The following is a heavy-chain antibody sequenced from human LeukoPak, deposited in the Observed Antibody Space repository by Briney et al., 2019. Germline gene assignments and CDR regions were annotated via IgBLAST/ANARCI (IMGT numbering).Heavy chain of an antibody. CDR1: GFTVSSNS. D-gene: IGHD4-17*01. CDR2: IYSAGST. V-gene: IGHV3-53*01. CDR3: ASFADYGDYRGPFDY. Sequence: GGSLRLSCTVSGFTVSSNSMSWVRQAPGKGLEWVSFIYSAGSTHYSDSVKGRFTISIDNSKNTLYLQMNSLRAEDTAVYYCASFADYGDYRGPFDYWGQGTLVTVSS. J-gene: IGHJ4*02.